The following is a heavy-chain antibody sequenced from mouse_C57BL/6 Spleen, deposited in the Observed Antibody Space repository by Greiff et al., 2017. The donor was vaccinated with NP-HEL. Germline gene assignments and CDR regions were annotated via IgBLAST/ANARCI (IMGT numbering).Heavy chain of an antibody. CDR2: IYPRDGCT. V-gene: IGHV1-85*01. CDR3: ARLTADYYAMDD. J-gene: IGHJ4*01. Sequence: QVQLQQSGPELVKPGASVKLSCKASGYTFTSYDINWVKQRPGQGLEWIGWIYPRDGCTNYNEKFKGKATLTVDTSSSTAYMELHSLTSEDSAVYLCARLTADYYAMDDWGQGTSVTVSS. CDR1: GYTFTSYD.